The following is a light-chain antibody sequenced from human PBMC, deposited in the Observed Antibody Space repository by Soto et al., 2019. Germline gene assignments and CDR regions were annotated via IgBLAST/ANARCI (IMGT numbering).Light chain of an antibody. CDR3: QQRSSSPPLT. V-gene: IGKV3-11*01. CDR1: QSVSRS. CDR2: DAS. Sequence: EIVLTQSPATLSLSPGERATLSCRASQSVSRSLAWYQQKPGQAPRLLIYDASTRAAGVPGRFSGSGSATDFTLTISSLEPEDSAVYYFQQRSSSPPLTFGGGTNVEIK. J-gene: IGKJ4*01.